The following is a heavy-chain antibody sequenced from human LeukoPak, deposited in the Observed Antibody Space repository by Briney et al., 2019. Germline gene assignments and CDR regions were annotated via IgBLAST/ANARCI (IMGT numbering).Heavy chain of an antibody. Sequence: GSLRLSCAASGFTFSSYSMNWVRQAPGKGLEWVSSISSSSYIYYADSVKGRFTISRDNAKNSLYLQTNSLRAEDTAVYYCARDTIMVRGVYDYWGQGTLVTVSS. D-gene: IGHD3-10*01. CDR2: ISSSSYI. J-gene: IGHJ4*02. CDR3: ARDTIMVRGVYDY. V-gene: IGHV3-21*01. CDR1: GFTFSSYS.